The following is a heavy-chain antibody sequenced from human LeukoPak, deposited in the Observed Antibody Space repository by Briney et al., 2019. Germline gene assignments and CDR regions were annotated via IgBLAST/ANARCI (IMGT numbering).Heavy chain of an antibody. CDR1: GYTFTSYD. V-gene: IGHV1-2*06. D-gene: IGHD5-24*01. CDR2: INPNSGGT. CDR3: ARIYNTANDY. J-gene: IGHJ4*02. Sequence: ASVKVSCKASGYTFTSYDINWVRQATGQGLEWMGRINPNSGGTNYAQKFQGRVTMTRDTSISTAYMELSRLRSDDTAVYYCARIYNTANDYWGQGTLVTVSS.